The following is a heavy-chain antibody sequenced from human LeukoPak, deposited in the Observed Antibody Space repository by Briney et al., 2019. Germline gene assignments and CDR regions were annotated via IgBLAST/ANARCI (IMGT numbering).Heavy chain of an antibody. CDR3: ATGDYGAFDI. J-gene: IGHJ3*02. CDR1: GFIFSSYG. Sequence: GGSLRLSCVSSGFIFSSYGMNWVRQARGKGLEWVSSISSSSSYIYYADSVKGRFTISRDNAKNSLYLQMNSLRAEDTAVYYCATGDYGAFDIWGQGTMVTVSS. D-gene: IGHD4-17*01. CDR2: ISSSSSYI. V-gene: IGHV3-21*01.